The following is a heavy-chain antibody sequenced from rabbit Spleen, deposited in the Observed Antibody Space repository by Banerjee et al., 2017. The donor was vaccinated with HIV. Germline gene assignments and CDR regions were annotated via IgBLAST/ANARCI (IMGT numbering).Heavy chain of an antibody. CDR2: IAGSSSGFT. Sequence: QEQLVESGGGLVQPGGSLKLSCKASGFSFSSGYDMCWVRQAPGKGLEWISCIAGSSSGFTYSATWAKGRFTCSKTSSTTVTLQMTSLTVADTATYFCARDTGSSAGYSLHLWGPGTLVTVS. D-gene: IGHD1-1*01. V-gene: IGHV1S45*01. J-gene: IGHJ4*01. CDR3: ARDTGSSAGYSLHL. CDR1: GFSFSSGYD.